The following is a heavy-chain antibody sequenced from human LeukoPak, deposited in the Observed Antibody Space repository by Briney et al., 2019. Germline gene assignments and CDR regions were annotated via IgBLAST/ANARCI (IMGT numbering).Heavy chain of an antibody. V-gene: IGHV3-30*03. CDR2: ISYDGSNK. CDR3: ARAANSGSFRGYIDY. J-gene: IGHJ4*02. Sequence: PGGSLRLSCAASGFTFSSYGMHWVRQAPGKGLEWVAVISYDGSNKYYADSVKGRFTISRDNAENSLYLQMNSLRDEDTAVYFCARAANSGSFRGYIDYWGQGTLVTVSS. D-gene: IGHD1-26*01. CDR1: GFTFSSYG.